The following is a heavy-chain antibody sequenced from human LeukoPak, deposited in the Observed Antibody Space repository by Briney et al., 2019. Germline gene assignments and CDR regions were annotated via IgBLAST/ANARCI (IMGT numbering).Heavy chain of an antibody. CDR3: AGTWSFDY. Sequence: PGGSLRLSCAASGFTFSSYSMNWVRQAPGKGLEWVSYISSSSSTIYYADSVKGRFTISRDNAKNSLYLQMNSLRAEDTAVYHCAGTWSFDYWGQGTLVTVSS. CDR1: GFTFSSYS. CDR2: ISSSSSTI. J-gene: IGHJ4*02. V-gene: IGHV3-48*01. D-gene: IGHD2-15*01.